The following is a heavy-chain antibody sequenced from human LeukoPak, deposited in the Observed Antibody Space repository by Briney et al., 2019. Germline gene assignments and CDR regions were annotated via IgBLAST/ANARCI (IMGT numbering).Heavy chain of an antibody. J-gene: IGHJ4*02. Sequence: PSETLSLTCTVSGGSISSYYWSWIRQPPGKGLEWIGEINHSGSTNYNPSLKSRVTISVDTSKNQFSLKLSSVTAADTAVYYCATIWVDSSGYYPAAFDYWGQGTLVTVSS. V-gene: IGHV4-34*01. D-gene: IGHD3-22*01. CDR1: GGSISSYY. CDR3: ATIWVDSSGYYPAAFDY. CDR2: INHSGST.